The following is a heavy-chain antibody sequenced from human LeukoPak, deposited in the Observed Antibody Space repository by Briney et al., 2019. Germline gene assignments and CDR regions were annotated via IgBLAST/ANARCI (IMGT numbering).Heavy chain of an antibody. CDR2: ISYDGSNK. CDR3: ARDLYYDSSGYFLYYFDY. D-gene: IGHD3-22*01. Sequence: GGSLRLSCAASGFTTYWMTWVRQAPGKGLEWVAVISYDGSNKYYADSVKGRFTISRDNSKNTLYLQMNSLRAEDTAVYYCARDLYYDSSGYFLYYFDYWGQGTLVTVSS. J-gene: IGHJ4*02. V-gene: IGHV3-30*03. CDR1: GFTTYW.